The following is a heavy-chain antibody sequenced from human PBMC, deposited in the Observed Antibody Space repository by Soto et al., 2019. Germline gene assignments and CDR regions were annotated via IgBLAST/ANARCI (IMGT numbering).Heavy chain of an antibody. CDR1: GFTFSSYW. CDR3: VRHLQHLVVVATFYY. CDR2: IKQDGSEK. J-gene: IGHJ4*02. V-gene: IGHV3-7*01. D-gene: IGHD2-15*01. Sequence: EVQLVESGGGLVQPGGSLRLSCAASGFTFSSYWMSWVRQAPGKGLEWVANIKQDGSEKYYVDSVKGRFTISRDNAENSLFPLMNSLRAEDTAVYYCVRHLQHLVVVATFYYWGKGTLVTVSS.